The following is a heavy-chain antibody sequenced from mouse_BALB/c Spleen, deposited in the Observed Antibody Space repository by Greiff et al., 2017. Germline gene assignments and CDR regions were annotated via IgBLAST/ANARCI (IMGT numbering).Heavy chain of an antibody. J-gene: IGHJ4*01. V-gene: IGHV2-2*02. Sequence: QVHVKQSGPGLVQPSQSLSITCTVSGFSLTSYGVHWVRQSPGKGLEWLGVIWSGGSTDYNAAFISRLSISKDNSKSQVFFKMNSLQANDTAIYYCARKDRYDARGAMDYWGQGTSVTVSS. CDR1: GFSLTSYG. CDR2: IWSGGST. CDR3: ARKDRYDARGAMDY. D-gene: IGHD2-14*01.